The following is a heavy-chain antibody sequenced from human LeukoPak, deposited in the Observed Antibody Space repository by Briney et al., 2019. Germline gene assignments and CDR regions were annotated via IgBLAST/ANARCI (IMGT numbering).Heavy chain of an antibody. CDR1: GFTFSSYA. J-gene: IGHJ5*02. CDR2: ISGSGGST. V-gene: IGHV3-23*01. Sequence: PGASLRLSCAASGFTFSSYAMSWVRQAPGKGLEWVSAISGSGGSTYYADSVKGRFTISRDNSKNTLYLQMNSLRAEDTAVYYCAKDSGPDWLSTSNWLDPWGQGTLVTVSS. D-gene: IGHD3-9*01. CDR3: AKDSGPDWLSTSNWLDP.